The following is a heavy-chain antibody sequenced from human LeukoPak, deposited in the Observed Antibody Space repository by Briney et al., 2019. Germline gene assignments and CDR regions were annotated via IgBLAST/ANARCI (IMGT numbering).Heavy chain of an antibody. CDR2: IYPGDSDT. CDR3: ARAYYYDSSGNPSAEYFHF. CDR1: GYSFTSHW. J-gene: IGHJ1*01. Sequence: XDSLKISCKGSGYSFTSHWIGWVRQMPGKGLEWMGIIYPGDSDTRYSPSFQGQVTISADKSISTAYLQWSSVKASDTAMYFCARAYYYDSSGNPSAEYFHFWGQGTLVTVSS. V-gene: IGHV5-51*01. D-gene: IGHD3-22*01.